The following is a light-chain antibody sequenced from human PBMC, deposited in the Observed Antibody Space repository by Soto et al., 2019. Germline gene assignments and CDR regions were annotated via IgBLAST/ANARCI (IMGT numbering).Light chain of an antibody. CDR1: TGTVTSGHY. V-gene: IGLV7-46*01. CDR2: DTS. CDR3: LLSYSGTRV. Sequence: QAVVTQEPSLTVSPGGTVTLTCGSSTGTVTSGHYPYWFQQKPGQAPRTLIYDTSNKHSWTPARFSGSLLGGKAALTLSGAQPEDEADCYCLLSYSGTRVFGGGTKVTVL. J-gene: IGLJ3*02.